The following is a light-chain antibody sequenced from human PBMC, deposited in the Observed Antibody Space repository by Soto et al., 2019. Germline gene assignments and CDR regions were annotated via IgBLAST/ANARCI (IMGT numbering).Light chain of an antibody. V-gene: IGKV4-1*01. CDR3: MQSTQLPPT. Sequence: DIVLTPSPESLAVSLGERATINCTSSQSISPKSNNRNYLAWYQQKSGQPPKLLIYWASTRESGVPDRFSGSGSGTDFTLEISRVETDDVGIYYCMQSTQLPPTFGQGTRLEIK. J-gene: IGKJ5*01. CDR2: WAS. CDR1: QSISPKSNNRNY.